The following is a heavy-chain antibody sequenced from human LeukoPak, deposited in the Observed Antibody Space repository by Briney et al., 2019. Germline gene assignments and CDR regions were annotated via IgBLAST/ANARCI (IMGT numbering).Heavy chain of an antibody. V-gene: IGHV3-48*03. CDR3: ARDSGRGGYSYGPRDY. CDR1: GFTFSGYE. D-gene: IGHD5-18*01. J-gene: IGHJ4*02. Sequence: PGGSLNLSCEASGFTFSGYELNWVRQPPGKGLEWVSEISSSGSTIYYADSVKGRFTISRDNAKNSLYLQMNSLRAEDTAVYYCARDSGRGGYSYGPRDYWGQGTLVTVSS. CDR2: ISSSGSTI.